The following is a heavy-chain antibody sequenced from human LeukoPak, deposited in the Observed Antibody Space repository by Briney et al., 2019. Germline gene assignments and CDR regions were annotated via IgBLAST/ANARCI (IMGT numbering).Heavy chain of an antibody. CDR1: GFTFSDHY. D-gene: IGHD4-17*01. CDR2: ISGSSHYT. J-gene: IGHJ4*02. V-gene: IGHV3-11*06. CDR3: ARVTLYGESALDY. Sequence: GGSLRLSCAASGFTFSDHYMSWICQAPGKGLEWVSYISGSSHYTNTADSVKGRFTISRDNAKNSLYLQMNSLRTEDTAVYYCARVTLYGESALDYWGQGTLVTVSS.